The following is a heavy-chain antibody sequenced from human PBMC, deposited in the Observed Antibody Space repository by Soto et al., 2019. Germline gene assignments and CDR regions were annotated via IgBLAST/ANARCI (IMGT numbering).Heavy chain of an antibody. J-gene: IGHJ4*02. CDR2: ISRSARTI. V-gene: IGHV3-48*03. Sequence: VQLVESGGALVQPGGSLRLSCVVSGFTFSEYEMNWVRQAPGKGLEWVSYISRSARTIYYADSVKGRFTISRDNAKNSLYLQLDSLRVEDTAVYFCARDLAPGVAVAGSDYWGPGTRVTVSS. CDR1: GFTFSEYE. CDR3: ARDLAPGVAVAGSDY. D-gene: IGHD6-19*01.